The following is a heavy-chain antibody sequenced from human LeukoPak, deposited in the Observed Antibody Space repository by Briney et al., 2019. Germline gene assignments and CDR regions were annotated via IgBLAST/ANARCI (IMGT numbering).Heavy chain of an antibody. V-gene: IGHV3-23*01. CDR1: EFDFSSHA. Sequence: GGSLRLSCAASEFDFSSHAMTWVRQAPGKGLEWVSAISISGSKTYYADSVKGRFTISRDNSKNTLYLQMNSLRAEDTAVYYCAKEGFDSWGQGTLVTVSS. J-gene: IGHJ4*02. CDR2: ISISGSKT. CDR3: AKEGFDS.